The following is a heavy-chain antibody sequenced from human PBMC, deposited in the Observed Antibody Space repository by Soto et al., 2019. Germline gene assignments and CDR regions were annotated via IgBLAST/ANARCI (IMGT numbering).Heavy chain of an antibody. D-gene: IGHD3-10*01. J-gene: IGHJ5*02. CDR2: IYYSGSA. CDR3: ARESAGSGKNNWFDP. V-gene: IGHV4-59*01. Sequence: PSETLSLTCTVSGGSISSYYWSWIRQPPGKGLEWIGYIYYSGSAYYNPSLKSRVTMSVDTSRNQLSLPLNSVTAADTAVYYCARESAGSGKNNWFDPWGQGTQVTVSS. CDR1: GGSISSYY.